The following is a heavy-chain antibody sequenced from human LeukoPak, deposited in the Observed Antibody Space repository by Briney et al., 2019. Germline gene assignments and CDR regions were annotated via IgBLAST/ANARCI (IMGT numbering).Heavy chain of an antibody. CDR2: IKSDGSVT. J-gene: IGHJ5*02. CDR1: GFTISSYY. Sequence: GGSLRLSCAASGFTISSYYMHWVRQAPGKGLVWVSRIKSDGSVTGYADSVKGRFTISRDNAKNTVYLQMNSLRAEDTAVYYCARDWIDRGTFDPWGQGTLVTVSS. CDR3: ARDWIDRGTFDP. D-gene: IGHD2-2*03. V-gene: IGHV3-74*01.